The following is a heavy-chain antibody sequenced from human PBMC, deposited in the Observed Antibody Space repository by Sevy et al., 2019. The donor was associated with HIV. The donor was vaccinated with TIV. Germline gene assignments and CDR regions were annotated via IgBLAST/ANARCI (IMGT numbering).Heavy chain of an antibody. CDR2: IRSKTDGGTT. J-gene: IGHJ6*02. D-gene: IGHD4-4*01. Sequence: GGSLRLSCAASGFTFTYTWMNWVRQAPGKGLEWVGRIRSKTDGGTTEHAAPVKGRFTISRDDSKNTLFLQMNSLKTEDTDVYYCTTSTQVDYYGMDVWGQGTTVTVSS. CDR3: TTSTQVDYYGMDV. V-gene: IGHV3-15*07. CDR1: GFTFTYTW.